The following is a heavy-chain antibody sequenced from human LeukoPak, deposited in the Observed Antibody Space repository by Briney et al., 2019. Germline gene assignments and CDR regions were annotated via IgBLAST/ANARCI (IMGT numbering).Heavy chain of an antibody. Sequence: ASVKVSCKASGYTFIGHYIHWVRQAPGQGLEWMGWMNPDSGGTNYAQKFQDRVTMNRDTSITTAYMELSRLTSDDTAIYYCARIMEYNDFTPRGFDIWGQGTMVAVSS. D-gene: IGHD3/OR15-3a*01. CDR1: GYTFIGHY. V-gene: IGHV1-2*02. J-gene: IGHJ3*02. CDR2: MNPDSGGT. CDR3: ARIMEYNDFTPRGFDI.